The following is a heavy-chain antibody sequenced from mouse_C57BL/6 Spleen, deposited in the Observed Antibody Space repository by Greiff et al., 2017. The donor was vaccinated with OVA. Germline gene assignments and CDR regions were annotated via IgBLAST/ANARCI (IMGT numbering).Heavy chain of an antibody. CDR1: GFTFSSYA. Sequence: EVHLVESGEGLVKPGGSLKLSCAASGFTFSSYAMSWVRQTPEKRLEWVAYISSGGDYIYYADTVKGRFTISRDNARNTLYLQMSSLKSEDTAMYYCTRDDGYGNFDYWGQGTTLTVSS. V-gene: IGHV5-9-1*02. CDR3: TRDDGYGNFDY. J-gene: IGHJ2*01. CDR2: ISSGGDYI. D-gene: IGHD2-3*01.